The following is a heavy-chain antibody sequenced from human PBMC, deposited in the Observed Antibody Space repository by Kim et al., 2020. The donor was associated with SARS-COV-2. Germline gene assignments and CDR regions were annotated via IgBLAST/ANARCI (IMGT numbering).Heavy chain of an antibody. V-gene: IGHV3-23*01. CDR3: AKDSRSSYTGAYYYYGMDV. CDR2: ISGSGGST. Sequence: GGSLRLSCAASGFTFSSYAMSWVRQAPGKGLEWVSAISGSGGSTYYADSVKGRFTISRDNSKNTLYLQMNSLRAEDTAVYYCAKDSRSSYTGAYYYYGMDVWGQGTTVTVSS. D-gene: IGHD3-16*02. J-gene: IGHJ6*02. CDR1: GFTFSSYA.